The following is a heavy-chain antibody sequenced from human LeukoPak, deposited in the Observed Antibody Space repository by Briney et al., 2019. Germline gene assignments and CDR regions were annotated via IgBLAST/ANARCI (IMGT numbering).Heavy chain of an antibody. V-gene: IGHV3-7*01. Sequence: GGSLRLPCAASGFTFSRYWMSWVRQAPGKGLEWVANIKQDGSEKYYVDSVKGRFAISRDNAKNSLYLQMNSLRPEDTAVYYCARNSSSWSYWGQGTLVTVSS. CDR2: IKQDGSEK. D-gene: IGHD6-13*01. J-gene: IGHJ4*02. CDR1: GFTFSRYW. CDR3: ARNSSSWSY.